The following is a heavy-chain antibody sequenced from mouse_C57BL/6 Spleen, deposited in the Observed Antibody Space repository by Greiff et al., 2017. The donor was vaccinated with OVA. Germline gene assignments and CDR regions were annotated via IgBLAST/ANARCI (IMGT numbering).Heavy chain of an antibody. J-gene: IGHJ1*03. D-gene: IGHD2-3*01. CDR1: GFTFSSYG. V-gene: IGHV5-6*01. CDR3: ASGEDDGYSPWYFDV. CDR2: ISSGGSYT. Sequence: EVKLMESGGDLVKPGGSLKLSCAASGFTFSSYGMSWVRQTPDKRLEWVATISSGGSYTYYPDSVKGRFTISRDNAKNTLYLQRSSLKSEDTAMYYCASGEDDGYSPWYFDVWGTGTTVTVSS.